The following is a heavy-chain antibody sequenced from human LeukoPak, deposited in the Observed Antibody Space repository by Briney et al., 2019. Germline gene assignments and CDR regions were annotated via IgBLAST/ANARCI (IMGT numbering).Heavy chain of an antibody. CDR2: FILTGNT. J-gene: IGHJ1*01. CDR3: ARGSERASWLLQH. V-gene: IGHV4-34*01. D-gene: IGHD6-19*01. Sequence: SGTLSLTCSVYGGSFGSYWWTWIRQPPGRGLEWVGEFILTGNTHYNPSLASRASISVDTSKNQFYLKLNSVTAADTGVYYCARGSERASWLLQHWGQGTLVTVSS. CDR1: GGSFGSYW.